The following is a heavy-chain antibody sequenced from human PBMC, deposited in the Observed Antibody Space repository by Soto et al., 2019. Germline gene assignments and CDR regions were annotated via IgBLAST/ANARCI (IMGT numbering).Heavy chain of an antibody. Sequence: QVQLQESGPGLVKPSETLSLTCTVSGGSISSYYWSWIRQPPGKGLEWIGYIYYSGSTNYNPSLKSRVTISVDTSKNQFSLKLSSVTAADTAVYYCARNIVSAPLSSSWPTGQNNWFDPWGQGTLVTVSS. V-gene: IGHV4-59*01. CDR2: IYYSGST. CDR1: GGSISSYY. D-gene: IGHD6-13*01. CDR3: ARNIVSAPLSSSWPTGQNNWFDP. J-gene: IGHJ5*02.